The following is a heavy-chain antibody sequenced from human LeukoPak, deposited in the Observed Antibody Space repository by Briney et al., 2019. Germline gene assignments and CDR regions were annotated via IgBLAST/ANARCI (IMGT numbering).Heavy chain of an antibody. CDR1: GFTFSSYW. CDR3: ARGPQYDILTGYYNSYYYMDV. D-gene: IGHD3-9*01. J-gene: IGHJ6*03. Sequence: PGGSLRLSCAASGFTFSSYWMSWVRQAPGKGLEWVANIKQDGSEKYYVDSVKGRFTISRDNAKNSLYLQMNSLRAEDTAVYYCARGPQYDILTGYYNSYYYMDVWGKGTTVTVSS. CDR2: IKQDGSEK. V-gene: IGHV3-7*01.